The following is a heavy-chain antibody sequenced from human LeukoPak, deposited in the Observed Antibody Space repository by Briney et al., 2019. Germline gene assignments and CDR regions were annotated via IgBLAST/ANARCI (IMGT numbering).Heavy chain of an antibody. CDR1: GYTFTGYY. Sequence: ASVKVSCKASGYTFTGYYINWVRQAPGQGLAWMGWINPNSGGTNYAQKFRGRVTMTRDTSISTAYMELSRLRSDDTAVYYCARAQVEYCSGGRCYSGYWGQGTLVTVSS. D-gene: IGHD2-15*01. CDR2: INPNSGGT. J-gene: IGHJ4*02. V-gene: IGHV1-2*02. CDR3: ARAQVEYCSGGRCYSGY.